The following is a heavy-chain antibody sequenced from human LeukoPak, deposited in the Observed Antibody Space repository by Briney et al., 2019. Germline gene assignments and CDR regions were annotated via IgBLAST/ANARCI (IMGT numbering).Heavy chain of an antibody. CDR2: VNADGGNT. Sequence: TGGSLRLSCAASGFTFDIYRMGWVRQAPGKGLEWVSTVNADGGNTYYADSVKGRFTISRDNSKSTLILQMNSLRVEDTALYYCTKRVKYGGTWDHFADWGQGTLVTVSS. D-gene: IGHD1-26*01. CDR3: TKRVKYGGTWDHFAD. CDR1: GFTFDIYR. J-gene: IGHJ4*02. V-gene: IGHV3-23*01.